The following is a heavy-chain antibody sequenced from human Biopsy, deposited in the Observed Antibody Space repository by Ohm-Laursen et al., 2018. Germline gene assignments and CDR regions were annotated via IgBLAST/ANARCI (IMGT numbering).Heavy chain of an antibody. CDR3: AREDCSGDCYWEDSYGLDV. Sequence: TLSLTCTVSGVSINGGRYYWNWIRQHPGKGLEWIGYIYYSGSTYYNPSLKSRISMSVDTSRNQFSLKLSSVTAADTAVYYCAREDCSGDCYWEDSYGLDVWGQGTTVTVSS. CDR2: IYYSGST. J-gene: IGHJ6*02. V-gene: IGHV4-31*03. D-gene: IGHD2-21*02. CDR1: GVSINGGRYY.